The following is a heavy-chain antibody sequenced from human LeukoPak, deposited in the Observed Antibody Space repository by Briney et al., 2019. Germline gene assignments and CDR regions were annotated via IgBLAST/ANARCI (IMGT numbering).Heavy chain of an antibody. CDR1: GGSFSGYY. CDR2: ISHSGST. Sequence: SGTLSLTCAVSGGSFSGYYWNWIRQHPGKGLEWISEISHSGSTNTKSSLKSRVTISVDTSKNQFSMKLYSVTAADTAVYFCARGSGRRYFDYWGQGTLLTVSS. D-gene: IGHD2-8*02. V-gene: IGHV4-34*01. CDR3: ARGSGRRYFDY. J-gene: IGHJ4*02.